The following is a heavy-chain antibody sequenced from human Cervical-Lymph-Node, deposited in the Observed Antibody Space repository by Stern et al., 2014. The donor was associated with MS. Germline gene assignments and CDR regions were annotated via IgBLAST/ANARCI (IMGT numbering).Heavy chain of an antibody. V-gene: IGHV3-33*01. J-gene: IGHJ6*02. D-gene: IGHD3-16*02. CDR3: ARGSFVQGIISRKRDYYDYDMDA. CDR2: IWYDGNTK. CDR1: GFIFSSSG. Sequence: VQLLESGGGVVQPGRSLRLSCAVSGFIFSSSGMHWVRQAPGRGLEWVAVIWYDGNTKYYADSVKGRFTISRDNSKNTLYLQMNSLGAEDTAVYYCARGSFVQGIISRKRDYYDYDMDAWGQGTTVIVSS.